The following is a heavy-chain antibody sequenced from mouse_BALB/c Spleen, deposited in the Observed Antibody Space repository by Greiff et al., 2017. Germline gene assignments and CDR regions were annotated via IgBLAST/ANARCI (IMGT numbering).Heavy chain of an antibody. CDR1: GFNIKDTY. D-gene: IGHD3-1*01. CDR2: IDPANGNT. J-gene: IGHJ4*01. CDR3: ARARATSDMDY. V-gene: IGHV14-3*02. Sequence: VQLKQSGAELVKPGASVKLSCTASGFNIKDTYMHWVKQRPEQGLEWIGRIDPANGNTKYDPKFQGKATITADTSSNTAYLQLSSLTSEDTAVYYCARARATSDMDYWGQGTSVTVSS.